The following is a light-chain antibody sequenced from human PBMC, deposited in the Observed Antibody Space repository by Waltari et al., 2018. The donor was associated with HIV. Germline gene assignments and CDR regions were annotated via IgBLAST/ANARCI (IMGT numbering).Light chain of an antibody. Sequence: DIQMTQSPSFLSASVGDRVTITCWASQSPSNFLAWYQQKPGKAPKLLIYTASVLESGVPSRFSGSGSGTEFTLTISSLQPDDFATYYCQQYYSPLTFGGGTKVEIK. J-gene: IGKJ4*01. CDR1: QSPSNF. CDR3: QQYYSPLT. V-gene: IGKV1-5*03. CDR2: TAS.